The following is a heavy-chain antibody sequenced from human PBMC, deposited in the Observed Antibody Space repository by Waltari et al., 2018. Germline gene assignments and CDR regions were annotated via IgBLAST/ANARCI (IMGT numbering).Heavy chain of an antibody. D-gene: IGHD5-12*01. CDR2: ISWNSNSI. Sequence: EVQLVESGGGLVQPGRSLRLSCAASGFPLGAYAMHWVRQAPGKGLEWVSGISWNSNSIAYADSVRGRFTISRDNAKNSLYLQMNSLRAEDTALYYCAKDVAGYYYYGMDGWGQGTTVTVSS. CDR3: AKDVAGYYYYGMDG. V-gene: IGHV3-9*01. CDR1: GFPLGAYA. J-gene: IGHJ6*02.